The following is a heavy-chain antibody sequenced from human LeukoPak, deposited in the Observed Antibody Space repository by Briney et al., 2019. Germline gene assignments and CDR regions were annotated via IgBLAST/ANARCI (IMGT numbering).Heavy chain of an antibody. Sequence: ASVKVSCKASGYTFTGYYMHWVRQAPGQGLEWMGWINPNSGGTNYAQKFQGRVTMTRDTSISTAYMELSRLRSDDTAVYYCARETFLEMATIYRSKGFDYWGQGTLVTVSS. CDR2: INPNSGGT. V-gene: IGHV1-2*02. CDR3: ARETFLEMATIYRSKGFDY. CDR1: GYTFTGYY. D-gene: IGHD5-24*01. J-gene: IGHJ4*02.